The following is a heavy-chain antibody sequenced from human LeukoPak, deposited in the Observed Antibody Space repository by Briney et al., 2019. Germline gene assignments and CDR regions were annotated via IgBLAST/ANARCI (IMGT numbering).Heavy chain of an antibody. V-gene: IGHV3-9*01. D-gene: IGHD1-26*01. CDR3: ARDRGGARPIDY. Sequence: GGSLRLSCAASGFTFDDYAMHWVRQAPGKGLEWVSGISWNSGSIGYADSVKGRFTISRDNAKNSLYLQMNSLRAEDTAVYYCARDRGGARPIDYWGQGTLVTVSS. CDR2: ISWNSGSI. CDR1: GFTFDDYA. J-gene: IGHJ4*02.